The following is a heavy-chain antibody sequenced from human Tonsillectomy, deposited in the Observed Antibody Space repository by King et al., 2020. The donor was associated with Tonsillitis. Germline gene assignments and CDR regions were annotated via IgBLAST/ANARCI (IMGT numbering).Heavy chain of an antibody. Sequence: QLQESGPGLVKPSQTLSLTCTVSGGSISGGAYYWSWIRQHPGKGLEWIGYIYDSENTYYNPSLKSRLTISVDTSKNQFSLRLSSVTAADTAIYYCVRYEGGVFDPWGQGTLATVPS. D-gene: IGHD2-15*01. CDR3: VRYEGGVFDP. CDR1: GGSISGGAYY. CDR2: IYDSENT. V-gene: IGHV4-31*03. J-gene: IGHJ5*02.